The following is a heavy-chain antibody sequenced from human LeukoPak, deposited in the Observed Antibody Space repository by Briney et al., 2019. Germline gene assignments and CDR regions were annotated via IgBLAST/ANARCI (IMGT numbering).Heavy chain of an antibody. CDR1: GGSISSGSYY. J-gene: IGHJ4*02. CDR3: ARVPAYSGSYVDY. CDR2: IYTSGST. D-gene: IGHD1-26*01. Sequence: TSQTLSLTCTVSGGSISSGSYYWRWIRQPAGKGLEWIGRIYTSGSTNYNPSRKSRVTISVDTSKNQFSLKLSSVTAADTAVYYCARVPAYSGSYVDYWGQGTLVTVSS. V-gene: IGHV4-61*02.